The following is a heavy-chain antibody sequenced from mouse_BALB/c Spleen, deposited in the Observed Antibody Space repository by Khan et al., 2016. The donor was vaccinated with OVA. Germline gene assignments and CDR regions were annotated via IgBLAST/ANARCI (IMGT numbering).Heavy chain of an antibody. CDR1: GFSLSRYN. J-gene: IGHJ4*01. CDR3: ARAYYRYDGYYAMDY. Sequence: QVQLKESGPGLVAPSQSLSITCTVSGFSLSRYNIHWVRQPPGKGLEWLGMIWGGGGTDYNSTLKSILSIRKDTSKSLVLLKINSLQTDDTAMYYCARAYYRYDGYYAMDYWGQGTSVTVSS. V-gene: IGHV2-6-4*01. D-gene: IGHD2-14*01. CDR2: IWGGGGT.